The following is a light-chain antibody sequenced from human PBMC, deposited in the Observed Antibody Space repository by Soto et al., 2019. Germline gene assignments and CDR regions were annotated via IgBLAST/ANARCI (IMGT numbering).Light chain of an antibody. J-gene: IGLJ1*01. V-gene: IGLV2-14*01. Sequence: QPVLTQPASVSGSPGQSITISCTGTSSVVGAYNLVSWYQHLPDKAPKLIISEVTNRPSGVSDLFSGSKSGNTASLTISGLQAEDEADYYCASLTTTNFVFGSGTKLTVL. CDR3: ASLTTTNFV. CDR2: EVT. CDR1: SSVVGAYNL.